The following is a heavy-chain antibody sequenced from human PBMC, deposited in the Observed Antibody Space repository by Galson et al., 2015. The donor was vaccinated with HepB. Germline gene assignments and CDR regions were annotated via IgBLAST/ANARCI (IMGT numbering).Heavy chain of an antibody. CDR2: INAGNGNT. J-gene: IGHJ5*02. V-gene: IGHV1-3*01. D-gene: IGHD3-10*01. CDR3: ARSMVRGVPNWFDP. Sequence: SVKVSCKASGYTFTSYAMHWVRQAPGQRLEWMGWINAGNGNTKYSQKFKGRVTITRDTSASTAYMELSSLRSEDTAVYYCARSMVRGVPNWFDPWGQGTLVTVSS. CDR1: GYTFTSYA.